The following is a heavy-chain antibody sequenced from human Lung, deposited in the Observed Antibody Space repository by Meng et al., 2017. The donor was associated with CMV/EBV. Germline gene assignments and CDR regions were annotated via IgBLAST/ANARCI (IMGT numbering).Heavy chain of an antibody. CDR2: ISPNNGAT. V-gene: IGHV1-2*02. D-gene: IGHD3-3*01. Sequence: SVXVSXXASGYTFTDYRMHWVRQAPGQGLEWMGWISPNNGATNYAQKFQGRVTMTRDTSINTAYMELNRLTYDDTAVYYCASKMYYDFWSAYRGTEGVDPFNIWGQGTXVXVSS. J-gene: IGHJ3*02. CDR1: GYTFTDYR. CDR3: ASKMYYDFWSAYRGTEGVDPFNI.